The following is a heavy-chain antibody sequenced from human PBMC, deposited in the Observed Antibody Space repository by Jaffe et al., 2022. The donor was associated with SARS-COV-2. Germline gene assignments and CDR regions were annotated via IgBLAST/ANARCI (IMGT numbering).Heavy chain of an antibody. D-gene: IGHD3-10*01. CDR2: INHSGST. V-gene: IGHV4-34*01. CDR1: GGSFSGYY. J-gene: IGHJ4*02. CDR3: ARRWPTPPYYYGSGSSNWFDY. Sequence: QVQLQQWGAGLLKPSETLSLTCAVYGGSFSGYYWSWIRQPPGKGLEWIGEINHSGSTNYNPSLKSRVTISVDTSKNQFSLKLSSVTAADTAVYYCARRWPTPPYYYGSGSSNWFDYWGQGTLVTVSS.